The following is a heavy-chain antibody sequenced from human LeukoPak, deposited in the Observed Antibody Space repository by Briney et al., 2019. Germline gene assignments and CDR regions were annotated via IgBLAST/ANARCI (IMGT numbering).Heavy chain of an antibody. CDR2: MNPNSGNT. J-gene: IGHJ5*02. Sequence: ASVKVSCKASGYTFTSYDINWVRQATGQGLEWMGWMNPNSGNTGYAQKFQGRVTITRNTSISTAYMELSSLRSEDTAVYYCARGGYCSGGSCHPDFDPWGQGTLVTVSS. V-gene: IGHV1-8*03. CDR3: ARGGYCSGGSCHPDFDP. CDR1: GYTFTSYD. D-gene: IGHD2-15*01.